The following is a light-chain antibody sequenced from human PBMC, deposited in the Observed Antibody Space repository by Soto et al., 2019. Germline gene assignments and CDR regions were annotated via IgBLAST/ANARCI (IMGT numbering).Light chain of an antibody. CDR2: DVS. Sequence: VIWMTQSPSLVSASIGDVVNLRCRVSEDIRTKLAWYQQKPGRAPDLLIYDVSTLQSGVPLRFSGSGSGTDFTLTISGLQSEDFVIYYCQQYYSFPPTFGQGTKVEIK. CDR3: QQYYSFPPT. V-gene: IGKV1D-8*01. J-gene: IGKJ1*01. CDR1: EDIRTK.